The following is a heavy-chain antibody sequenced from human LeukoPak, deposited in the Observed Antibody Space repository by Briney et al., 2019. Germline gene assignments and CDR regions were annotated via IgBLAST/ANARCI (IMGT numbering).Heavy chain of an antibody. Sequence: ASVKVSCKASGYTFTSYYMHWVRQAPGQGLEWMGIINPSGGSTSYAQKFQGRVTMTRDTSTSTVYMELGSPRSEDTAVYYCASTNSYYYDSSGYYYWGQGTLVTVSS. J-gene: IGHJ4*02. V-gene: IGHV1-46*01. CDR3: ASTNSYYYDSSGYYY. CDR1: GYTFTSYY. CDR2: INPSGGST. D-gene: IGHD3-22*01.